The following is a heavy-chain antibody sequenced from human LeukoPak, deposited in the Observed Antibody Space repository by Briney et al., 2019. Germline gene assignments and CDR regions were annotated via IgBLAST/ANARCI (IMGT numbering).Heavy chain of an antibody. J-gene: IGHJ3*02. Sequence: SETLSLTCTVSGGSISSYYWSWIRQPPGKGLEWIGYIYYSGSTNYNPSLKSRVTISVDTSKNQFSLKLSSVAAADTAVYYCARGDGRKNAFDIWGQGTMVTVSS. CDR2: IYYSGST. CDR3: ARGDGRKNAFDI. D-gene: IGHD5-24*01. CDR1: GGSISSYY. V-gene: IGHV4-59*01.